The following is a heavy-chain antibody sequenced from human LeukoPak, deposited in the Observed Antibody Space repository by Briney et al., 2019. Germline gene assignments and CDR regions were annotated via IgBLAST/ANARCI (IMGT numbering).Heavy chain of an antibody. D-gene: IGHD5-24*01. J-gene: IGHJ4*02. Sequence: GASVKVSCKASGYTFTSYYMHWVRQAPGQGLEWMGIINPSGGSTSYAQKFQGRVTMTRDTSTSTVYMELSSLRSEDTAVYYCAREVAIERRDGYRRPSRDYYFDYWGQGTLVTVSS. CDR1: GYTFTSYY. CDR3: AREVAIERRDGYRRPSRDYYFDY. CDR2: INPSGGST. V-gene: IGHV1-46*01.